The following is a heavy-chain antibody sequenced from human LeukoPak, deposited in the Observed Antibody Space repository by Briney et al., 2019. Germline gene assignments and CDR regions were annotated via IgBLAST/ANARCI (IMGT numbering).Heavy chain of an antibody. CDR1: GYTFMSYG. CDR3: ARDDGYSYRKGVDRFDY. D-gene: IGHD5-18*01. CDR2: ISGYDGNT. J-gene: IGHJ4*02. Sequence: ASVKVSCKASGYTFMSYGISWVRQAPGQGLEWMRWISGYDGNTNYAQKLQGRVAMTRDTSTNTAYMDLRSLRSDDTAVYYCARDDGYSYRKGVDRFDYWGQGTLVTVSS. V-gene: IGHV1-18*01.